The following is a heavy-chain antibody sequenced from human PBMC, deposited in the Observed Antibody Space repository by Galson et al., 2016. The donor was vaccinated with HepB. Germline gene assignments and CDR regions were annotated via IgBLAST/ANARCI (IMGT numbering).Heavy chain of an antibody. CDR3: ARVSGGAGAFDI. J-gene: IGHJ3*02. Sequence: SLRLSCAASGFTFSNYWMHWVRQAPGKGLVWVSRISGDGSFTTYADSVKGRFTISRDNAKNTLYLQMNSLGAEDTAVYRCARVSGGAGAFDIWGQGTMLTVSS. CDR1: GFTFSNYW. D-gene: IGHD4-23*01. V-gene: IGHV3-74*01. CDR2: ISGDGSFT.